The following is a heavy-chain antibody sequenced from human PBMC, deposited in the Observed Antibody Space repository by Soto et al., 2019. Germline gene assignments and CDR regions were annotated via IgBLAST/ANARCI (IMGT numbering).Heavy chain of an antibody. D-gene: IGHD3-9*01. Sequence: QVQLQESGPGLVKPSQTLTLTCTVSGGSISSGSFYWSWIRQHPGKGLEWIGHISDSGSSYYNPSLGSRVTISVDTSKHQFSLKLSAVTAADTAVYFCARTTFYDIFTAYYSLFDYLGQGTLVTVSS. V-gene: IGHV4-31*03. CDR1: GGSISSGSFY. CDR2: ISDSGSS. J-gene: IGHJ4*02. CDR3: ARTTFYDIFTAYYSLFDY.